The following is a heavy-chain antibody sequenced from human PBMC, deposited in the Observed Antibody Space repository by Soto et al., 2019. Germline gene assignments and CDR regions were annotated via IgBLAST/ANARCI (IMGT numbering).Heavy chain of an antibody. D-gene: IGHD2-15*01. CDR2: ISYDGTNK. Sequence: QVQLVESGGRVVQAGRSLRLSCAASGFTFSTYGMHWVRQAPGKGLDWVAVISYDGTNKYYADSVKGRFTISRDNSRNTLYLQLNSLRPEDTAVYFCATVVVPAADHFDYWGQGTLVSVSS. CDR1: GFTFSTYG. J-gene: IGHJ4*01. CDR3: ATVVVPAADHFDY. V-gene: IGHV3-30*03.